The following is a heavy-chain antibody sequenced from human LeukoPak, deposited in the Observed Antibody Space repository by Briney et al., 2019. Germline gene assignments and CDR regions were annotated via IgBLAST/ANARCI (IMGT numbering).Heavy chain of an antibody. V-gene: IGHV3-48*01. CDR2: ISAGSSNT. D-gene: IGHD1-26*01. CDR1: GFIFASYG. CDR3: ARSAVQANTPSYFDF. Sequence: GGSLRLSCSASGFIFASYGMNWVRQAPGSGLQWVAYISAGSSNTFYADSVKGRFTISRDDADNFLHLQMNSLSAEDTAVYYCARSAVQANTPSYFDFWGQGALVTVSS. J-gene: IGHJ4*02.